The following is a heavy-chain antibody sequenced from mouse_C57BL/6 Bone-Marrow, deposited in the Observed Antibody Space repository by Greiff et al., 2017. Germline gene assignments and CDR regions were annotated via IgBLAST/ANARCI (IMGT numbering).Heavy chain of an antibody. V-gene: IGHV1-81*01. D-gene: IGHD3-2*02. J-gene: IGHJ3*01. CDR3: ARGQLRLRPFFAY. CDR2: IYPRSGNT. Sequence: VQLQQSGAELARPGASVKLSCKASGYTFTSYGISWVKQSTGQGLEWIGEIYPRSGNTYYNEKFKGKATLTAEKSSSTAYMELRSLTSEDSAVYFCARGQLRLRPFFAYWGQGTLVTVSA. CDR1: GYTFTSYG.